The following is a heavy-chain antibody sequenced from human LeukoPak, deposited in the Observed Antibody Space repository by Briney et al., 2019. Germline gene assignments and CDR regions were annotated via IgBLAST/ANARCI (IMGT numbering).Heavy chain of an antibody. CDR3: ARDGTAYYYGSGSSYFDY. CDR1: GYTFTSYD. V-gene: IGHV1-8*01. Sequence: ASVKVSCKASGYTFTSYDINWVRQATGQGLEWMGLMNPNSGNTGYAQKFQGRVTMTRNTSISTAYMELSSLRSEDTAVYYCARDGTAYYYGSGSSYFDYWGQGTLVTVSS. CDR2: MNPNSGNT. D-gene: IGHD3-10*01. J-gene: IGHJ4*02.